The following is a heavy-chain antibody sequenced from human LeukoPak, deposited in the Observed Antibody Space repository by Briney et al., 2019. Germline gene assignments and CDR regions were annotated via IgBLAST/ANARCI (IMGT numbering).Heavy chain of an antibody. CDR1: GFSLSTSGVG. V-gene: IGHV2-5*02. CDR3: ARTLVDYVWGSYRYTGFDY. Sequence: SGPTLVKPIQTLTLTCTFSGFSLSTSGVGVGWIRQPPGKALEWLALIYWDDDKRYSPSLKSRPTITKDTSKNQVVLTMTNMDPVDTATYYCARTLVDYVWGSYRYTGFDYWGQGTLVTVSS. CDR2: IYWDDDK. D-gene: IGHD3-16*02. J-gene: IGHJ4*02.